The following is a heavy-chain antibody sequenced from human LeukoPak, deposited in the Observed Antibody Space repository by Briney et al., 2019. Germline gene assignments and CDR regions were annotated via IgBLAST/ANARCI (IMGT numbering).Heavy chain of an antibody. CDR2: IYYNGGT. D-gene: IGHD3-22*01. V-gene: IGHV4-59*01. Sequence: SETLSLTCTVSGGSISSYYWSWIRQPPGKGLEWIGYIYYNGGTNYNPSLESRVTMSVDTSKEQFSLKLNSVTAADTAVFYCARAGSGYSFDIWGRGQWSPSLQ. CDR1: GGSISSYY. J-gene: IGHJ3*02. CDR3: ARAGSGYSFDI.